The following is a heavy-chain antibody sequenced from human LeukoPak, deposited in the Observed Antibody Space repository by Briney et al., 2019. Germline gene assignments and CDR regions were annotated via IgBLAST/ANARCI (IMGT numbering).Heavy chain of an antibody. V-gene: IGHV4-34*01. D-gene: IGHD3-9*01. Sequence: SETLSLTCAVYGGSFSGYYWSWIRQPPGKGLEWIGEINHSGSTNYNPSLKSRVTISVDTSKNQFSLKLSSVTAADTAVYYGARVGSSDLILTGYFDYWGQGTLVTVSS. J-gene: IGHJ4*02. CDR3: ARVGSSDLILTGYFDY. CDR2: INHSGST. CDR1: GGSFSGYY.